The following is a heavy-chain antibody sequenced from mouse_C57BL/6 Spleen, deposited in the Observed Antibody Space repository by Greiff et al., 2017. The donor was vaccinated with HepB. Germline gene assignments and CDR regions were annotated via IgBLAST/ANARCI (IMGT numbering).Heavy chain of an antibody. V-gene: IGHV1-55*01. CDR3: ASHYYGSSYDY. CDR1: GYTFTSYW. D-gene: IGHD1-1*01. CDR2: IYPGSGST. J-gene: IGHJ2*01. Sequence: QVQLKQPGAELVKPGASVKMSCKASGYTFTSYWITWVKQRPGQGLEWIGDIYPGSGSTNYNEKFKSKATLTVDTSSSTAYMQLSSLTSEDSAVYYCASHYYGSSYDYWGQGTTLTVSS.